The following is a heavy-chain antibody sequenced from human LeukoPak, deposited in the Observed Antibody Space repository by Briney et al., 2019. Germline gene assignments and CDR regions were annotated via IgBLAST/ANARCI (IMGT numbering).Heavy chain of an antibody. CDR1: GSTFSDYW. V-gene: IGHV3-74*01. CDR2: ISYDGGGT. Sequence: GGSLRLSCAASGSTFSDYWMHWVRQTPGKGLVWVSRISYDGGGTNYAESVKGRFTISRDNAKNTLYLQMNSLRVEDTAVYYCVRNMVRGVVYFDSWGQGALVTVSS. D-gene: IGHD3-10*01. J-gene: IGHJ4*02. CDR3: VRNMVRGVVYFDS.